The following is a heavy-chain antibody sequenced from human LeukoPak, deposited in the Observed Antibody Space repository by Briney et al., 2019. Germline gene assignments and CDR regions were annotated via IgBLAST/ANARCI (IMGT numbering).Heavy chain of an antibody. CDR3: ASLEYSSSFYYFDY. V-gene: IGHV1-2*02. CDR2: INPNSGGT. J-gene: IGHJ4*02. D-gene: IGHD6-6*01. Sequence: GASVKVSCKASGYTFTGYYMHWVRQAPGQGPEWMGWINPNSGGTNYAQKFQGRVTMTRDTSISTAYMELSRLRSDDTAVYYCASLEYSSSFYYFDYWGQGTLVTVSS. CDR1: GYTFTGYY.